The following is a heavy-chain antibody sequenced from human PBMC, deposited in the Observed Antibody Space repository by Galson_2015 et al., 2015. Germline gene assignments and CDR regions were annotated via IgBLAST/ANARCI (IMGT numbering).Heavy chain of an antibody. Sequence: SLRLSCAASGFTFSSYRMNWVRQAPGKGLEWVSSISSSSSYIYYADSVKGRFTISRDNAKNSLYLQMNSLRAEDTAVYYCARVFGGNYYDSSGYYHYGDAFDIWGQGTMVTVSS. CDR2: ISSSSSYI. V-gene: IGHV3-21*01. CDR1: GFTFSSYR. D-gene: IGHD3-22*01. J-gene: IGHJ3*02. CDR3: ARVFGGNYYDSSGYYHYGDAFDI.